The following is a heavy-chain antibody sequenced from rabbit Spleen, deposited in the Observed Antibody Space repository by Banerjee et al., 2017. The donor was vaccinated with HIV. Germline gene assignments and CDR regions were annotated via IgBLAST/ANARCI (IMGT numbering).Heavy chain of an antibody. CDR1: GFSFINKLV. D-gene: IGHD1-1*01. Sequence: QEQLGEFGGGLGQPEGSRTLSGKASGFSFINKLVMCRGRQAPGKGLEWIACMNTRSGEDVYETWANGRFTISKTSSNPVPIKMTSLTAADKATYICARDLPAVVGWNLNLWGPGTLVTVS. CDR3: ARDLPAVVGWNLNL. V-gene: IGHV1S45*01. J-gene: IGHJ4*01. CDR2: MNTRSGED.